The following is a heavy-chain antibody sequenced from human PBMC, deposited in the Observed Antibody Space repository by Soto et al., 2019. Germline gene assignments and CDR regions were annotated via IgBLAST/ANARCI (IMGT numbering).Heavy chain of an antibody. V-gene: IGHV1-69*01. J-gene: IGHJ4*02. CDR3: VRDSGAKLSSS. D-gene: IGHD6-13*01. CDR1: GGTFSSYR. CDR2: IVPIYRTA. Sequence: QVQLVQSGAKVKKPGSSVKVSCKASGGTFSSYRINWVRQAPGQGLEWVGGIVPIYRTADYAQKFQGRVTITADESARTSYMELRSLKSQDTAVYYCVRDSGAKLSSSWGQGTLVIVSS.